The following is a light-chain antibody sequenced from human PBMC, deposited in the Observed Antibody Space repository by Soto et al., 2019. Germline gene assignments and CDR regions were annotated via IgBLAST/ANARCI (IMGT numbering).Light chain of an antibody. Sequence: DIQMTQSPSTLSASVGDRVTITCRASQSISSWLAWYQQKPGKAPKLLIYKASSLESGVPSRFSGSGSGTEFTLTISSLQPDDFATYYCQQYNSYSGTFGQGTKLVIK. J-gene: IGKJ2*02. CDR3: QQYNSYSGT. V-gene: IGKV1-5*03. CDR1: QSISSW. CDR2: KAS.